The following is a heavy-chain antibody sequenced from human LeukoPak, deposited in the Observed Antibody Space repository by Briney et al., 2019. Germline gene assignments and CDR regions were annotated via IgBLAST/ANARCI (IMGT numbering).Heavy chain of an antibody. Sequence: ASVKVSCKASGYTFTGYYMHWVRQAPGQGLEWMGRINPNSGGTNYAQKFQGRVTMTRDTSISTAYMELSRLRSDDTAVYCCARGPGWGGSYYVVRSMGNWFDPWGQGTLVTVSS. CDR3: ARGPGWGGSYYVVRSMGNWFDP. D-gene: IGHD1-26*01. CDR2: INPNSGGT. J-gene: IGHJ5*02. CDR1: GYTFTGYY. V-gene: IGHV1-2*06.